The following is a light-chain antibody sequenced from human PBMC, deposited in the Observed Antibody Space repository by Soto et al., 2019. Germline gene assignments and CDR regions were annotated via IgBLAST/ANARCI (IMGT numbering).Light chain of an antibody. CDR3: QQYNKWPLIT. CDR1: QSLSSSY. CDR2: GTS. J-gene: IGKJ5*01. Sequence: SPGTLSLSPGERATLSCRASQSLSSSYLAWYQQKPGQAPRLLIYGTSIRATGIPDRFSGSGSGTDFTLTISGLQSEDFAIYYCQQYNKWPLITFGQGTRLEIK. V-gene: IGKV3-20*01.